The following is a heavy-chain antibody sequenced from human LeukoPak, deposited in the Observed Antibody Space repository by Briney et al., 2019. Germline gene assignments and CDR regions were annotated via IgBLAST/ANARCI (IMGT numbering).Heavy chain of an antibody. CDR3: TTDNISDGIAAADTGA. D-gene: IGHD6-13*01. CDR2: ISGSGGST. V-gene: IGHV3-23*01. CDR1: GFTFSSYA. J-gene: IGHJ5*02. Sequence: GGSMRLSGATSGFTFSSYAMSWVRQAPGKGLERVSAISGSGGSTYHADSVKGRFTISRDDSKNTLYLQMNSLKTEDTAVYYCTTDNISDGIAAADTGAWGQGTLVTVSS.